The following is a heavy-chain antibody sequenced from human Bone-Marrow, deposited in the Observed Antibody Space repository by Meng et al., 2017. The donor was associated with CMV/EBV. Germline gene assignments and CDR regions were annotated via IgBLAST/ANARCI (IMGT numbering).Heavy chain of an antibody. CDR3: ARDSSSWGVHYYYGMDV. CDR2: INPNSGGT. J-gene: IGHJ6*02. Sequence: ASVKVSCKASGYTFTNYYMHWVRQAPGQGLEWMGWINPNSGGTNYAQKFQGRVTMTRDTSISTAYMELSRLRSDDTAVYYCARDSSSWGVHYYYGMDVWGQGTTVTFSS. CDR1: GYTFTNYY. V-gene: IGHV1-2*02. D-gene: IGHD6-13*01.